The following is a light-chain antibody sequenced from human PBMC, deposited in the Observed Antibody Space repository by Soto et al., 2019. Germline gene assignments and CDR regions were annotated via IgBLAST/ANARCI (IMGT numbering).Light chain of an antibody. V-gene: IGLV2-14*01. CDR3: RSYTSSSTYV. J-gene: IGLJ1*01. CDR1: SSDVGDYNY. CDR2: DVS. Sequence: QSVLTQPASVSGSPGQSITISCTGTSSDVGDYNYVSWYQQHPGKAPKLMIFDVSNRPSGVSNRFSGSKSGNTASLTISGLQAEDEAEYYCRSYTSSSTYVFGSGTKVTVL.